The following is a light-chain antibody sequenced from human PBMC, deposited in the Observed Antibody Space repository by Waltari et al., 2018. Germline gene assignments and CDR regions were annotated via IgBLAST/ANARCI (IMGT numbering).Light chain of an antibody. CDR3: AVWDDSLGGV. J-gene: IGLJ3*02. Sequence: QSVLTQPPSVSGTPGQRVTISCSGSHPNIGGNSVNWYQQVPGTAPKLLIYNDNQGPSGVPDRFSASKSGTSASLAITGLQSEDEADYYCAVWDDSLGGVFGGGTKLTVL. CDR1: HPNIGGNS. V-gene: IGLV1-44*01. CDR2: NDN.